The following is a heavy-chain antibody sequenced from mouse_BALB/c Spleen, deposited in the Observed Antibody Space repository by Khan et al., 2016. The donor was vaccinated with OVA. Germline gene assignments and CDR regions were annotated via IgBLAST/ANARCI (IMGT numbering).Heavy chain of an antibody. CDR3: ARKDYYDYDPFPY. CDR2: ISYSGNT. Sequence: EVQLLESGPGLVKPSQSLSLTCTVTGYSITSEYTWNWIRQFPGNKLEWMGFISYSGNTRYNPSPKSRISITRDTSKNQFFLQLNSVTSEDTATYYCARKDYYDYDPFPYWGQGTLVTVSA. V-gene: IGHV3-2*02. CDR1: GYSITSEYT. J-gene: IGHJ3*01. D-gene: IGHD2-4*01.